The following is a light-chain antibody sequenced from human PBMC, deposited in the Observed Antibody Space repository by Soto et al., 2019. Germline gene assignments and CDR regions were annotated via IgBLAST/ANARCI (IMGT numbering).Light chain of an antibody. CDR1: SSDVGGYNY. J-gene: IGLJ1*01. Sequence: QSARAQPPSASGSPGQSVTISCTGTSSDVGGYNYVSWYQQFPGKAPKLMIYDVSERPSGVPDRFSGSKSGNTASLTVSGLQAEDEADYYCSSYAGSINFYVFGTGTKVTVL. CDR3: SSYAGSINFYV. CDR2: DVS. V-gene: IGLV2-8*01.